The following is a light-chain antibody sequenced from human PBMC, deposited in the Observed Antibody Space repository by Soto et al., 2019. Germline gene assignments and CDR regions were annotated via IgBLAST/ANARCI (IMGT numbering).Light chain of an antibody. J-gene: IGKJ1*01. V-gene: IGKV1-39*01. Sequence: DIQMTQSPSSLSASVGDRVTITCRASQSVSSYLNWYQQKPGIAAKLLIYAASSLQSGVPSRFSGSGSGTDFTLTISSLQPEDFATYYCQQSYSTPQTFGQGTKVDIK. CDR3: QQSYSTPQT. CDR2: AAS. CDR1: QSVSSY.